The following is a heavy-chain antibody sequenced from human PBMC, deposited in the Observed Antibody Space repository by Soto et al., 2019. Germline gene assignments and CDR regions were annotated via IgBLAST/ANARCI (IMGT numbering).Heavy chain of an antibody. V-gene: IGHV1-18*01. CDR3: EMVDVYVTPSPQDV. CDR2: INTYNGNT. Sequence: ASVKVSCKTFGYTFTSYGIGWARQAPGQGLEWMGWINTYNGNTNYAQNLQGRVTLTTDTSTSTAYMELRSLRSNDTAIYYCEMVDVYVTPSPQDVWGQGTTVTVSS. D-gene: IGHD3-16*01. J-gene: IGHJ6*02. CDR1: GYTFTSYG.